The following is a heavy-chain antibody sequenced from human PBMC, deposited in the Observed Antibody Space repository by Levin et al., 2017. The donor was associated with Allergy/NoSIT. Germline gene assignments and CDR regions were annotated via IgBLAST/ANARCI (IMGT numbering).Heavy chain of an antibody. Sequence: GESLKISCKASGYTFTGRYIYWLRQAPGQGPEWLGWINPNSGGTNYAQKFRGRVSLTRNTAINTAYMEFSGLTSDDTGVYYCARGDVWASRSNYFYFGLDVWGQGTTVIVSS. CDR2: INPNSGGT. CDR3: ARGDVWASRSNYFYFGLDV. V-gene: IGHV1-2*02. CDR1: GYTFTGRY. D-gene: IGHD3-3*01. J-gene: IGHJ6*01.